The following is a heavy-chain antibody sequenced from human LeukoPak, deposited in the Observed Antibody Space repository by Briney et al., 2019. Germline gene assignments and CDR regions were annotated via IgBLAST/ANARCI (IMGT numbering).Heavy chain of an antibody. CDR3: AKHTISILTGYTLFDY. V-gene: IGHV3-23*01. D-gene: IGHD3-9*01. CDR1: GFTFSSYG. Sequence: GGSLRLSCAASGFTFSSYGMSWVRQAPGKGLEWVSAISGSGGSTYYADSVKGRFTISRDNSKNTLYLQMNSLRAEDTAVYYCAKHTISILTGYTLFDYWGQGTLVTVSS. J-gene: IGHJ4*02. CDR2: ISGSGGST.